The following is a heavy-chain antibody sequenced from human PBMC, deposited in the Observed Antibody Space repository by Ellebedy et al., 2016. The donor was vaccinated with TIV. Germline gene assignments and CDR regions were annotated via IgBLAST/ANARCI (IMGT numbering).Heavy chain of an antibody. J-gene: IGHJ4*02. CDR1: GYTFSSYG. D-gene: IGHD2-2*02. Sequence: AASVKVSCKASGYTFSSYGISWVRQAPGQGLEWMGWISAYNGNTNYAQKLQGRVTMTRDTSTSTVYMELSSLRSEDTAVYYCATVEVPAAIHFDYWGQGTLVTVSS. CDR2: ISAYNGNT. V-gene: IGHV1-18*01. CDR3: ATVEVPAAIHFDY.